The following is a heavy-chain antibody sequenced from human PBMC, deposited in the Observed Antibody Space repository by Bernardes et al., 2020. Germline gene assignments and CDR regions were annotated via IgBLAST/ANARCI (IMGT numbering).Heavy chain of an antibody. CDR3: TRSESGDY. Sequence: GGSLRLSRAVSGLTFTNAWMSWVRQAPGKGLEWVGRIKSKTDGGTTDYAAPVKGRFTISRDDSKNTLYLQMNSLKTEDTAVYYCTRSESGDYWGQGTLVTVSS. J-gene: IGHJ4*02. V-gene: IGHV3-15*01. CDR2: IKSKTDGGTT. D-gene: IGHD3-10*01. CDR1: GLTFTNAW.